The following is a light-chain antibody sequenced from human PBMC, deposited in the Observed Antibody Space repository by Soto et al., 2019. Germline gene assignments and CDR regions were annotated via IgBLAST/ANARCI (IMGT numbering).Light chain of an antibody. J-gene: IGLJ1*01. CDR1: ASDVSGYSY. CDR2: DVS. V-gene: IGLV2-11*01. CDR3: CSYAGSYTFV. Sequence: QSVLTQPRSVSGSPGQSVTISCTGTASDVSGYSYVSWYQQHPGKVPKLIIYDVSKWPSGVPDRFSGSKSGNTASLTISGLQAEDEGDYYCCSYAGSYTFVFGTGTKVTVL.